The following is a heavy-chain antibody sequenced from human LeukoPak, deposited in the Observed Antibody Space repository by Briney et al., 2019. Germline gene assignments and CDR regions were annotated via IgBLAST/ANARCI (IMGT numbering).Heavy chain of an antibody. CDR1: GYTFITYG. J-gene: IGHJ4*02. CDR2: ISPYNGRT. D-gene: IGHD1-26*01. CDR3: ARGGGGSPWSDY. Sequence: ASVKVSRKASGYTFITYGINWMRQAPGQGLDWMAWISPYNGRTDYAPKFQDRVTLTTNTSTGTVFMELRDLTSADTAQYYCARGGGGSPWSDYWGQGTLVTVSS. V-gene: IGHV1-18*01.